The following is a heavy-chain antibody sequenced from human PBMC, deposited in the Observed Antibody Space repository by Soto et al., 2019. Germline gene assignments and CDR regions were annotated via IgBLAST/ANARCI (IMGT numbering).Heavy chain of an antibody. CDR1: GYMFTSYY. Sequence: ASVKVSCKASGYMFTSYYMHWVRQAPGQGLEWMGKINPSGGSTSYAQKIQGRVTTTRDTSTSTVYMELSSLRSENTAMYYCARGIVATSPCDYWRQGTLVAVSS. J-gene: IGHJ4*02. D-gene: IGHD5-12*01. V-gene: IGHV1-46*01. CDR2: INPSGGST. CDR3: ARGIVATSPCDY.